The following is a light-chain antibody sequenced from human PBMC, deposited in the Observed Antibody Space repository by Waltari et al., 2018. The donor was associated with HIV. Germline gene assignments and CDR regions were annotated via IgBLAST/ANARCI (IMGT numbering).Light chain of an antibody. CDR3: QQYFTTPIT. V-gene: IGKV4-1*01. Sequence: DIVMTQSQDSLAVSLGERATINCRSRKSFLSTSDNKNYLAWYQQKPGQPPKLLISWASTRESGSPALFSGSGSGTEFTLTIRSLLAEDVAVYCCQQYFTTPITFGQGTRLESK. CDR1: KSFLSTSDNKNY. J-gene: IGKJ5*01. CDR2: WAS.